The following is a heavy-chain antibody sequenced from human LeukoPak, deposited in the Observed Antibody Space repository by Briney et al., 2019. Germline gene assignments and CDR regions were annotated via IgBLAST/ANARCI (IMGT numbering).Heavy chain of an antibody. V-gene: IGHV3-48*03. D-gene: IGHD4-17*01. CDR2: ISNSGSPI. J-gene: IGHJ4*02. CDR1: GFTFSNYE. CDR3: ARDGRADGDYGGFDY. Sequence: GGSLRLSRAASGFTFSNYEMNWVRQAPGKGLEWVSYISNSGSPIYYADSVKGRFTISRNNAKNSLYLQMNSLRAEDTAIYYCARDGRADGDYGGFDYWGQGTLVTVSS.